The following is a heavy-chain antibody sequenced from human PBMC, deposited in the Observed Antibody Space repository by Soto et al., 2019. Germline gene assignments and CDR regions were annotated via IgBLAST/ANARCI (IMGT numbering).Heavy chain of an antibody. V-gene: IGHV3-74*01. Sequence: EVQLVESGGGLVQPGGSLRLSCAASGFTFSSYWMHWVRQAPGKGLVWVSRINSDGSSTSYADSVKGRFTISRDNPKNTVYLQMNSLGAEDTAVYYCARELNYYYGMDVWGQGTTVTVSS. CDR3: ARELNYYYGMDV. J-gene: IGHJ6*02. CDR1: GFTFSSYW. CDR2: INSDGSST.